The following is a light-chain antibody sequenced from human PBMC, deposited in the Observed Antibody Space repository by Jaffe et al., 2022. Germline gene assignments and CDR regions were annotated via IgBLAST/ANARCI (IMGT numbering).Light chain of an antibody. Sequence: QSVLTQPPSVSGAPGQRVTISCTGSSSNLGAGYDVHWYQQLPGKVPTLLIDSNNGRPSGVPDRFSGSKSGTSASLAITGLQAEDEADYYCQSYDTTVRASFVVFGGGTKLTVL. CDR2: SNN. CDR1: SSNLGAGYD. V-gene: IGLV1-40*01. J-gene: IGLJ2*01. CDR3: QSYDTTVRASFVV.